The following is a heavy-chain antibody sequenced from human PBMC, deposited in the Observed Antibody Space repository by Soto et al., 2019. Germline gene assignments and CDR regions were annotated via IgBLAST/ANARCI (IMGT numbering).Heavy chain of an antibody. CDR3: ARDDIVRTIDLFDY. CDR2: TYYRSKWYN. CDR1: GDSVSSNSAA. V-gene: IGHV6-1*01. Sequence: SQTLSLTCAISGDSVSSNSAAWHWIRQSPSRGLEWLGRTYYRSKWYNDYSVSLKSRITINPDTSKNQFSLQLNSVTPEDTAVYYCARDDIVRTIDLFDYWGQGTLVTVSS. D-gene: IGHD5-12*01. J-gene: IGHJ4*02.